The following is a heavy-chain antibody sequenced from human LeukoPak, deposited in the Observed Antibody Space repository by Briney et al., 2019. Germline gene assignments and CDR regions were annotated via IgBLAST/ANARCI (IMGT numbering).Heavy chain of an antibody. CDR3: ARADGTNSGTSAFDV. CDR2: ISTYTGRA. CDR1: GYRFNVYD. J-gene: IGHJ3*01. Sequence: ASVKVSCKTSGYRFNVYDILWVRQAPGHGLDYVGWISTYTGRANYAQKFQGGVSMITDTSTSTAYLELTNLTSSDTGLYYCARADGTNSGTSAFDVWGLGTMVTVAS. D-gene: IGHD4-23*01. V-gene: IGHV1-18*01.